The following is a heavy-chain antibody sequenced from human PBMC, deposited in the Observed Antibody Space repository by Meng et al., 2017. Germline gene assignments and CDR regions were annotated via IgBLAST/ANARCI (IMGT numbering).Heavy chain of an antibody. CDR1: GDSVSSNSAA. CDR2: AYYRSKWYH. V-gene: IGHV6-1*01. Sequence: QIQVQQSGPGLVQPSQTLSLICAISGDSVSSNSAAWNWIRQSPSRGLEWLGRAYYRSKWYHDYAESVKSRISIDPDTSKNQFSLQLRSVTPEDSAVYYCARGSYSFDSWGQRTLVTVSS. D-gene: IGHD1-26*01. J-gene: IGHJ4*02. CDR3: ARGSYSFDS.